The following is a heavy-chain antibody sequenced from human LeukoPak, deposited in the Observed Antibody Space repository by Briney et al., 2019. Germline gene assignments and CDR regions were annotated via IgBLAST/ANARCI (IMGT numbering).Heavy chain of an antibody. CDR3: ARQYYDSRGYWTYYFDY. CDR1: GGTFSSYA. J-gene: IGHJ4*02. D-gene: IGHD3-22*01. Sequence: SVKVSCKASGGTFSSYAISWVRQAPGQGLEWMGGIIPIFGTANYAQKFQGRVTITTDESTSTAYMELSSLRSEDTAVCYCARQYYDSRGYWTYYFDYWGQGTLVTVSS. V-gene: IGHV1-69*05. CDR2: IIPIFGTA.